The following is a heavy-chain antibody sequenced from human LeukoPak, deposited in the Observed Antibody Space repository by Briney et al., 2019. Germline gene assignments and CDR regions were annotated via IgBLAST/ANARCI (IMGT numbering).Heavy chain of an antibody. J-gene: IGHJ4*02. CDR3: ARATAIYEAFDY. D-gene: IGHD2-21*02. Sequence: PSETLSLTCTVSDVSISSDFWSWLRQPPGKGLECIGDIYSGGSTHYNPSLKSRVTISLDTSKNQLSLKLNSVTAADTAVYYCARATAIYEAFDYWGQGILVTVSS. V-gene: IGHV4-59*01. CDR2: IYSGGST. CDR1: DVSISSDF.